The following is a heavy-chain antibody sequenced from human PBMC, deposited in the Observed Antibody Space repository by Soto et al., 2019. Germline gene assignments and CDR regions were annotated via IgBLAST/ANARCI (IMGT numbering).Heavy chain of an antibody. CDR2: IYYSGST. CDR3: ARAAYSLKYRPGPTGAFDI. CDR1: GGSISSGGYY. J-gene: IGHJ3*02. Sequence: PSETLSLTCTVSGGSISSGGYYWSWIRQHPGKGLEWIGYIYYSGSTYYNPSLKSRVTISVDTSKNQFSLKLSSVTAADTAVYYCARAAYSLKYRPGPTGAFDIWGQGTRVTVSS. V-gene: IGHV4-31*03. D-gene: IGHD2-15*01.